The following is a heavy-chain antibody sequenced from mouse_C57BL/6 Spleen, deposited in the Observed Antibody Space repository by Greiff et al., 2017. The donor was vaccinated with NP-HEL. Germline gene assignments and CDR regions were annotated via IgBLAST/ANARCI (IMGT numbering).Heavy chain of an antibody. Sequence: DVHLVESGGDLVKPGGSLKLSCAASGFTFSSYGMSWVRQTPDKRLEWVATISSGGSYTYYPDSVKGRFTISRDNAKNTLYLQMSSLKSEDTAMYYCARLGTTDLFGYWGQGTTLTVSS. CDR2: ISSGGSYT. CDR3: ARLGTTDLFGY. D-gene: IGHD1-1*01. V-gene: IGHV5-6*01. CDR1: GFTFSSYG. J-gene: IGHJ2*01.